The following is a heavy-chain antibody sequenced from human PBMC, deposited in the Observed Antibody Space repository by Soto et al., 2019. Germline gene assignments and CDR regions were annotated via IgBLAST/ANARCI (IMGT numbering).Heavy chain of an antibody. CDR1: GGSISSGGYY. D-gene: IGHD3-22*01. CDR2: IYYSGST. J-gene: IGHJ4*02. V-gene: IGHV4-31*03. CDR3: ARRDYYDSSGYYYEWYFDY. Sequence: SETLSLTCTVSGGSISSGGYYWSWIRQHPGKGLEWIGYIYYSGSTYYNPSLKSRVTISVDTSKNQFSLKLSSVTAADTAVYYCARRDYYDSSGYYYEWYFDYWGQGTLGTVS.